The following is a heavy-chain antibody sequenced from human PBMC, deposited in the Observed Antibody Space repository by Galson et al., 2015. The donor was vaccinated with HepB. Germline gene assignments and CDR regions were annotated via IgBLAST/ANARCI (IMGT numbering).Heavy chain of an antibody. D-gene: IGHD1-14*01. J-gene: IGHJ5*02. CDR3: AREGAITNQAPIQLHNWFDP. CDR2: IWYDGSNK. V-gene: IGHV3-33*01. Sequence: SLRLSCAASGFTFSSYGMHWVRQAPGKGLEWVAVIWYDGSNKYYADSVKGRFTISRDNSKNTLYLQMNSLRAEDTAVYYCAREGAITNQAPIQLHNWFDPWGQGTLVTVSS. CDR1: GFTFSSYG.